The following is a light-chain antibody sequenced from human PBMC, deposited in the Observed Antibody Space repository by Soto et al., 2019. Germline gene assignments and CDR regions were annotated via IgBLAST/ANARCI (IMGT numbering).Light chain of an antibody. V-gene: IGKV3-20*01. CDR2: GAS. CDR3: QPYDSSPT. Sequence: EIVLTQSPGTLSLSAGERATLSCRASQSINNNYLAWYQQKPGQAPTVLIYGASSRAPGIPDRFSGSGSGTDFTLTISRLEPVDFAVYYCQPYDSSPTFGQGTQVDIK. J-gene: IGKJ1*01. CDR1: QSINNNY.